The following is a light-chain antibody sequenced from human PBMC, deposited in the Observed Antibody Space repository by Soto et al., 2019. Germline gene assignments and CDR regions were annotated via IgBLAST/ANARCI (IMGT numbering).Light chain of an antibody. V-gene: IGKV3-20*01. Sequence: EIVMTQSPATLPVSPGDRATLSCRASQSVSSNLAWYQQKPGQAPRLLIYGASSRASGIPDRFSGSGSGTDFTLTISRLEPEDFAVYYCQQYGSSPITFGQGTRLEIK. CDR2: GAS. J-gene: IGKJ5*01. CDR3: QQYGSSPIT. CDR1: QSVSSN.